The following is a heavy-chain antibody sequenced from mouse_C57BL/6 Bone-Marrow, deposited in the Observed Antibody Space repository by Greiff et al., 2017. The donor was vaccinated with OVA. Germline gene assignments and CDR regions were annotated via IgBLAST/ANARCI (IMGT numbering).Heavy chain of an antibody. CDR1: GFTFSDYG. Sequence: EVKLVESGGGLVKPGGSLKLSCAASGFTFSDYGMHWVRQAPEKGLEWVAYISSGSSTIYYADTVKGRLTISRDNAKNTLLMQMPRLRSEDTARYYCARGRGGVPYYFDYGGQGTTLTVSS. V-gene: IGHV5-17*01. CDR3: ARGRGGVPYYFDY. CDR2: ISSGSSTI. J-gene: IGHJ2*01.